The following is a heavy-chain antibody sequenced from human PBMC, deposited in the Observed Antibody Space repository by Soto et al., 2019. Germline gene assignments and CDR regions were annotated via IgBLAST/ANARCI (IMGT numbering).Heavy chain of an antibody. J-gene: IGHJ6*02. V-gene: IGHV4-31*03. CDR3: ARGEAAAGTGEVVNNGMDV. CDR2: IYYSGST. Sequence: QVQLQESGPGLVKPSQTLSLTCTVSGGSISSGGYYWSWIRQHPGKGLEWIGYIYYSGSTYYNPSLKSRVTISVDTSKNQFSLKLSSVTAADTAVYYCARGEAAAGTGEVVNNGMDVWGQGTTVTVSS. CDR1: GGSISSGGYY. D-gene: IGHD6-13*01.